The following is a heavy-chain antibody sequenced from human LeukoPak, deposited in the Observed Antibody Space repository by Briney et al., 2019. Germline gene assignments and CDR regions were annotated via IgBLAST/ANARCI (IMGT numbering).Heavy chain of an antibody. D-gene: IGHD3-22*01. CDR3: ASHLDYYDSSGYYFDY. J-gene: IGHJ4*02. CDR1: GFTFSSYA. CDR2: ISYDGSNK. Sequence: GGSLRLSCAASGFTFSSYAMHWVRRAPGKGLEWVAVISYDGSNKYYADSVKGRFTISRDNSKNTLYLQMNSLRAEDTAVYYCASHLDYYDSSGYYFDYWGQGTLVTVSS. V-gene: IGHV3-30-3*01.